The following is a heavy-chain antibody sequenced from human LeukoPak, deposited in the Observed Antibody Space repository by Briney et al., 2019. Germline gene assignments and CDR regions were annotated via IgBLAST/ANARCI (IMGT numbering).Heavy chain of an antibody. J-gene: IGHJ5*02. CDR3: ARDMDDFWSGYYTRWFDP. CDR2: ISSSSSYI. CDR1: GFTFSSCS. V-gene: IGHV3-21*01. Sequence: GGSLRLSCAASGFTFSSCSMNWVRQAPGKGLEWVSSISSSSSYIYYADSVKGRFTISRDNAKNSLYLQMNSLRAEDTAVYYCARDMDDFWSGYYTRWFDPWGQGTLVTVSS. D-gene: IGHD3-3*01.